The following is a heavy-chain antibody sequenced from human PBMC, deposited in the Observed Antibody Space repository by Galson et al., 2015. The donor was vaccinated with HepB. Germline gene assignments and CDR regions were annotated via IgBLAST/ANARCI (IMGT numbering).Heavy chain of an antibody. D-gene: IGHD7-27*01. Sequence: SVKVSCKASGYTFSTYDINWVRQATGQGPEWLGWMSPNSGYTGYAQEFQDRVTMTRDTSISTAYLELNSLRAEDTAVYYCARNLPRTGDFDFWGQGTLVTVSS. CDR3: ARNLPRTGDFDF. J-gene: IGHJ4*02. CDR2: MSPNSGYT. V-gene: IGHV1-8*01. CDR1: GYTFSTYD.